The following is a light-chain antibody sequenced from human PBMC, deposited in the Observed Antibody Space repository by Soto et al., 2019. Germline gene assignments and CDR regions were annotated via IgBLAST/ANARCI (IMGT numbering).Light chain of an antibody. CDR2: DDS. V-gene: IGLV3-21*02. J-gene: IGLJ1*01. Sequence: SYELTQPPSVSVAPGQTVTITCGGNHIGTKGVHWYQQKPGQAPVVVVYDDSDRPSGIPERFSGSNSANTATLTISRVEAGDEADYFCQVWDSISDQYVFGPGTKVTV. CDR1: HIGTKG. CDR3: QVWDSISDQYV.